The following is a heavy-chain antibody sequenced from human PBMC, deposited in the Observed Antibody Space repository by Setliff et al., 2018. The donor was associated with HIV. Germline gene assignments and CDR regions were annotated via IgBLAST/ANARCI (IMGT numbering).Heavy chain of an antibody. D-gene: IGHD2-21*01. CDR1: GFTFSSYA. CDR3: ARVRYCGSPSCRKEFDF. Sequence: GGSLRLSCAASGFTFSSYATHWVRQAPGKGLEWVAVVSYGGTNTYYADSVKGRFIISRDDSESTLFLQMNSLRVDDTAVYYCARVRYCGSPSCRKEFDFWGQGTLVTVSS. V-gene: IGHV3-30*04. J-gene: IGHJ4*02. CDR2: VSYGGTNT.